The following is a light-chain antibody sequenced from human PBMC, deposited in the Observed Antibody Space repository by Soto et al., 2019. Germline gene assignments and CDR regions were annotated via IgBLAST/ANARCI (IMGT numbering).Light chain of an antibody. CDR1: ESISRW. J-gene: IGKJ1*01. CDR3: QQYNSYWT. CDR2: KAS. V-gene: IGKV1-5*03. Sequence: DIPMTQSPSTLSASVGDRVTITCRAIESISRWLAWYQQKPGKAPKLLIYKASSLQTGVPSRLSGSGSGTEFTLTISSLQPDDFATYYCQQYNSYWTFGQGTKVDIK.